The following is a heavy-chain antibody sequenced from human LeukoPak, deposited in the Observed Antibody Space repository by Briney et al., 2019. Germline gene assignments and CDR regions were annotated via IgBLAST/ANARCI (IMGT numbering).Heavy chain of an antibody. V-gene: IGHV3-30-3*01. J-gene: IGHJ4*02. CDR1: GFTFSSYA. Sequence: GGSLRLSCAASGFTFSSYAMHWVRQAPGKGLEWVAVISYDGSNKCYADSVKGRFTISRDNSKNTLYLQMNSLRAEDTAVYYCARDLDGTMHDGDYWGQGTLVTVSS. D-gene: IGHD1-14*01. CDR2: ISYDGSNK. CDR3: ARDLDGTMHDGDY.